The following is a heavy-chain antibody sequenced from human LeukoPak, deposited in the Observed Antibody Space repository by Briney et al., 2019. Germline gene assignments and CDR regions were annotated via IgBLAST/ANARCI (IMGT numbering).Heavy chain of an antibody. J-gene: IGHJ4*02. Sequence: SETLSLTCTVSGGSISSYYWSWIRQPAGKGLEWIGRIYSSGSTNYNPSLKSRVTMSVDTSKNQFPLKLSSVPAADTAVYYCARGPYCTSTSCYLDYWGQGTLVTVSS. V-gene: IGHV4-4*07. CDR1: GGSISSYY. CDR3: ARGPYCTSTSCYLDY. D-gene: IGHD2-2*01. CDR2: IYSSGST.